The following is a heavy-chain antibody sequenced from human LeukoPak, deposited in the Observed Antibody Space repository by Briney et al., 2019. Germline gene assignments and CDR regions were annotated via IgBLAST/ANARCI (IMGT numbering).Heavy chain of an antibody. V-gene: IGHV4-38-2*02. CDR1: GYSITSAYY. J-gene: IGHJ4*02. D-gene: IGHD2-2*01. CDR2: FFLKGST. Sequence: SETLSLTCTVSGYSITSAYYWGWIRQPPGKGLEWIGSFFLKGSTYYNPSLKSRVTISVDTSKNQFSLTLSSVTAADTAVCYCARVARCTSCFDVDYWGQGTLVTVSS. CDR3: ARVARCTSCFDVDY.